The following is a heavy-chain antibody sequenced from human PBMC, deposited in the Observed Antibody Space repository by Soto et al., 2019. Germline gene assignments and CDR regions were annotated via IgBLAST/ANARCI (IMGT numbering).Heavy chain of an antibody. CDR2: ISDSGAGT. CDR3: AKEEAGIGVPLFNY. Sequence: PGGSLRLSCAASGFTFGTYAMSWVRQAPGKGLEWVSGISDSGAGTYYADSVKGRPTISRDNSKDTLHLQMNSLRAEDMAVYYCAKEEAGIGVPLFNYWGQGALVTVSS. CDR1: GFTFGTYA. J-gene: IGHJ4*02. V-gene: IGHV3-23*01. D-gene: IGHD2-21*01.